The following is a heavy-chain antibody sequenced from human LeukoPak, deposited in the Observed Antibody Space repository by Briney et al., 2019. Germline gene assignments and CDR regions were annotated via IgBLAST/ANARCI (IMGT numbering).Heavy chain of an antibody. CDR1: GYTFTDYY. Sequence: VASVKVSCKASGYTFTDYYIHWVRQAPGQGLEWMGWINPNSGGTNYAQKFQGRVTMTRDTSISTAYMELSRLRSDDTAVYYCARARRSPTMVRGVITGYYFDYWGQGTLVTVSS. V-gene: IGHV1-2*02. D-gene: IGHD3-10*01. CDR2: INPNSGGT. CDR3: ARARRSPTMVRGVITGYYFDY. J-gene: IGHJ4*02.